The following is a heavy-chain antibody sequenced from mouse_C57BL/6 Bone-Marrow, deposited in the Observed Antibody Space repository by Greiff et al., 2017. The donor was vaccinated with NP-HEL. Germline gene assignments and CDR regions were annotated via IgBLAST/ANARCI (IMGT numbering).Heavy chain of an antibody. Sequence: QVQLQQSGAELARPGASVKLSCKASGYTFTSSGISWVKQRTGQGLEWIGEIYPRSGNTYYNEKFKGKATLTADKSSSTAYMELRSLTSEDSAVYFCAREGPPGSYYAMDYWGQGTSVTVSS. CDR2: IYPRSGNT. CDR3: AREGPPGSYYAMDY. J-gene: IGHJ4*01. D-gene: IGHD3-3*01. CDR1: GYTFTSSG. V-gene: IGHV1-81*01.